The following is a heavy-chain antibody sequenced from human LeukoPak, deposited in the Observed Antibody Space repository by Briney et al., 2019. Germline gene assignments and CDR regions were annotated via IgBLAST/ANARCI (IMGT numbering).Heavy chain of an antibody. V-gene: IGHV3-23*01. CDR3: VVDLSGSADY. CDR2: ISGSGDNT. D-gene: IGHD3-10*01. CDR1: GFTFSSYA. J-gene: IGHJ4*02. Sequence: GGSLRLSCAASGFTFSSYAMSWVRQAPGKGLEWVSGISGSGDNTYYADSVKGRFTISRDNAKNTLYLQMNSLRTEDSALYYCVVDLSGSADYWGQGTLVTVSS.